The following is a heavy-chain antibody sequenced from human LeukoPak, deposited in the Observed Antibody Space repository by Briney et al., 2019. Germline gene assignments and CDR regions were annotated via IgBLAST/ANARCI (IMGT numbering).Heavy chain of an antibody. J-gene: IGHJ4*02. CDR2: ILYDGSNT. V-gene: IGHV3-30*02. Sequence: GGSLRLSCAASGFTFSGSGMHWVRQAPGKGLAWVAFILYDGSNTYYADSVKGRFTISRDNSKNTLYLQMNSLRAEDTAVYYCAKDFSRYYFDYWGQGTLVTVSS. CDR3: AKDFSRYYFDY. CDR1: GFTFSGSG. D-gene: IGHD3-3*02.